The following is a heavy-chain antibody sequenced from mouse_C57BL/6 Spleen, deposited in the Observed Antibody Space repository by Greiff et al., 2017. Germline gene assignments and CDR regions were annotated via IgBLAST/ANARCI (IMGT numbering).Heavy chain of an antibody. Sequence: EVQLVESGGGLVQPGGSLKLSCAASGFTFSDYYMYWVRQTPEKRLEWVAYISNGGGSTYYPDTVKGRFTISRDNAKNTLYLQMSRLKSEDTAMYYCARRGSSYNYYAMDYWGQGTSVTVSS. D-gene: IGHD1-1*01. J-gene: IGHJ4*01. V-gene: IGHV5-12*01. CDR2: ISNGGGST. CDR1: GFTFSDYY. CDR3: ARRGSSYNYYAMDY.